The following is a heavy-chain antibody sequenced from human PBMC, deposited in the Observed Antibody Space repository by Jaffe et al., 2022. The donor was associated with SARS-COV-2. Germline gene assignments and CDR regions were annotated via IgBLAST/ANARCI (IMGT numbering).Heavy chain of an antibody. V-gene: IGHV3-30*18. CDR1: GFTFSSYG. CDR2: ISYDGSNK. Sequence: QVQLVESGGGVVQPGRSLRLSCAASGFTFSSYGMHWVRQAPGKGLEWVAVISYDGSNKYYADSVKGRFTISRDNSKNTLYLQMNSLRAEDTAVYYCAKDQNEGGVTSPLHVWGQGTTVTVSS. J-gene: IGHJ6*02. CDR3: AKDQNEGGVTSPLHV. D-gene: IGHD4-17*01.